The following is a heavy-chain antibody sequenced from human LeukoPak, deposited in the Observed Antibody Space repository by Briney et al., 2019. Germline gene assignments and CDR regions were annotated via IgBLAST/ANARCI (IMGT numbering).Heavy chain of an antibody. J-gene: IGHJ4*02. Sequence: GGSLRLSCAASGFTFSSYWMHWVRQASGKGLVWVSRINADGTSTFYADSVKGRFTISRDNAKNTLYLEMNSLRAEDTAVYYCARNYRDYWGQGTLVTVSS. CDR1: GFTFSSYW. V-gene: IGHV3-74*01. CDR2: INADGTST. CDR3: ARNYRDY. D-gene: IGHD3-10*01.